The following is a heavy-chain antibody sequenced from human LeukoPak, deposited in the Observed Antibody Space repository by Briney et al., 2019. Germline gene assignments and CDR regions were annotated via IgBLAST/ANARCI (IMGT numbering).Heavy chain of an antibody. V-gene: IGHV4-39*01. CDR1: GGSIISSDYH. D-gene: IGHD2-15*01. J-gene: IGHJ3*02. CDR3: ARHCCSGPAKRVFDI. CDR2: ISYSGNT. Sequence: SETLSLTCTVSGGSIISSDYHWGWVRQPPGKGLEWIGTISYSGNTDYNPSLRSRVTISVDTSNNQFSLRLGSVTAADTAVYHCARHCCSGPAKRVFDIWGQGTMVTDSS.